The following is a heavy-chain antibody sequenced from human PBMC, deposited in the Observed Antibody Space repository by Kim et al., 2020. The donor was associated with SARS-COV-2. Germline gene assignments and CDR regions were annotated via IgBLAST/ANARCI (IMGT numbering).Heavy chain of an antibody. D-gene: IGHD3-10*01. V-gene: IGHV3-23*01. CDR3: ANTGSYYSHLNWFDP. Sequence: GGSLRLSCAASGFTFSSYAMSWVRQAPGKGLEWVSAISGSGGSTYYADSVKGRFTISRDNSKNTLYLQMNSLRAEDTAVYYCANTGSYYSHLNWFDPWGQGTLVTVSS. J-gene: IGHJ5*02. CDR2: ISGSGGST. CDR1: GFTFSSYA.